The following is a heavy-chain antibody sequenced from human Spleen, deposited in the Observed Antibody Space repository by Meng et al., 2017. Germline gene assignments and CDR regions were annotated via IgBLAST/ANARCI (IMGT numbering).Heavy chain of an antibody. Sequence: GGSLRLSCAVPGFIFSSYSMNWVRQAPGKGLEWVSYISNSGGTIYYADSVKGRFTISRDNSKNTLYLQMNSLRAEDTAVYYCASSPSAYYDFWSGYYPLDYWGQGTLVTVSS. CDR1: GFIFSSYS. V-gene: IGHV3-48*01. D-gene: IGHD3-3*01. CDR3: ASSPSAYYDFWSGYYPLDY. CDR2: ISNSGGTI. J-gene: IGHJ4*02.